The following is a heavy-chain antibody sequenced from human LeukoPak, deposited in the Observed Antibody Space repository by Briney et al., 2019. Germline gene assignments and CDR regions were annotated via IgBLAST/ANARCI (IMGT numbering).Heavy chain of an antibody. CDR3: ARHSPSNDAFDI. CDR1: GFTFSSYD. D-gene: IGHD2-21*01. Sequence: GGSLRLSCAASGFTFSSYDMHWVRQATGKGLEWVSAIGTAGDTYYPGSVKGRFTISRENAKNSLYLQMNSLRAGDTAVHYCARHSPSNDAFDIWGQGTMVTVSS. V-gene: IGHV3-13*01. J-gene: IGHJ3*02. CDR2: IGTAGDT.